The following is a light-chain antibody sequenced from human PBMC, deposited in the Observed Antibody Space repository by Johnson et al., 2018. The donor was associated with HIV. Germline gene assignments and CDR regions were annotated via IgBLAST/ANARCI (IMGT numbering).Light chain of an antibody. Sequence: QLVLTQPPSVSAAPGQKVTISCSGSSSNIGNNDVSWYQQLPGTAPKLLIYENNKRPSGIPDRFSGSKSGTSATLRITGLQTGEEADYYCGTWDSGLSGGLYLFGPGTKVTVL. J-gene: IGLJ1*01. CDR2: ENN. CDR3: GTWDSGLSGGLYL. V-gene: IGLV1-51*02. CDR1: SSNIGNND.